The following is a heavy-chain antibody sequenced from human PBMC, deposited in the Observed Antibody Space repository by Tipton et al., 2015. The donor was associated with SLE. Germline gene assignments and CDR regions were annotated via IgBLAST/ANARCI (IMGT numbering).Heavy chain of an antibody. D-gene: IGHD3-10*01. CDR3: ARDSGSHGSGSYYSDY. J-gene: IGHJ4*02. CDR1: GFTFNRYW. Sequence: SLRLSCAASGFTFNRYWMHWVRQAPGKGLMWVSVIGGHGEGTHYAQPVKGRFTTSRDNSKNTVYLQMNSLRAEDTAVYYCARDSGSHGSGSYYSDYWGQGTLVTVSS. CDR2: IGGHGEGT. V-gene: IGHV3-74*01.